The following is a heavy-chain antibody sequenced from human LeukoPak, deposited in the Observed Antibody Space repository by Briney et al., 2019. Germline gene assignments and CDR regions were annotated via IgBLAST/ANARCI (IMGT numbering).Heavy chain of an antibody. Sequence: GGSLRLSCATSGFTFSSYAMHWVRQAPGKGLEWVAVISYDGSNKYYADSVKGRFTISRDNSKNTLYLQMNSLRAEDTAVYYYARDSYGSGTQGGFDYWGQGTLVTVSS. CDR3: ARDSYGSGTQGGFDY. CDR2: ISYDGSNK. V-gene: IGHV3-30*01. CDR1: GFTFSSYA. J-gene: IGHJ4*02. D-gene: IGHD3-10*01.